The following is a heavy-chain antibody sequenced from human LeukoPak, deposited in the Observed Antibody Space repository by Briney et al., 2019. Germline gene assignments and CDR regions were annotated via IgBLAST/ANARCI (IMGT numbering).Heavy chain of an antibody. Sequence: ASMKVSCKASGYTFTGYYMHWVRQAPGQGLEWIGWINPNSGGTNYAQKFQGRVNMPRDTSISTAYMELSRLRSVDTAVYYCARGGSELSAGYWGQGTLVTVSS. CDR2: INPNSGGT. D-gene: IGHD1-26*01. J-gene: IGHJ4*02. V-gene: IGHV1-2*02. CDR3: ARGGSELSAGY. CDR1: GYTFTGYY.